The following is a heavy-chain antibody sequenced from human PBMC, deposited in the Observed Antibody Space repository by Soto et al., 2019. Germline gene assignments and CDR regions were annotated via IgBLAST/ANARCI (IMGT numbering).Heavy chain of an antibody. CDR2: FDPEDGET. CDR1: GYTLTELS. D-gene: IGHD6-19*01. CDR3: ATDFTVAGDYYLDY. Sequence: ASVKVSCKVSGYTLTELSMHWVRQAPGKGLEWMGGFDPEDGETIYAQKFQGRVTMTEDTSTDTAYMELSSLRSEDTAVYYCATDFTVAGDYYLDYWGQGTLVTVSS. V-gene: IGHV1-24*01. J-gene: IGHJ4*02.